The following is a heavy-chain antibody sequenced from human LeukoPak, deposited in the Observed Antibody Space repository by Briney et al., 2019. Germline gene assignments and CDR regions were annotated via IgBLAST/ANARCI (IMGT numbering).Heavy chain of an antibody. J-gene: IGHJ1*01. V-gene: IGHV3-30*02. D-gene: IGHD6-19*01. Sequence: PGGSLRLSCAASGFTFSSYGMHWVRQAPGKGLEWVAFIRYDGSNKYYADSVRGRFTISRDNSKSTLYLQMNSLRAEDTAVYYCAKSSGWYAKLLQHWGQGTLVTVSS. CDR3: AKSSGWYAKLLQH. CDR1: GFTFSSYG. CDR2: IRYDGSNK.